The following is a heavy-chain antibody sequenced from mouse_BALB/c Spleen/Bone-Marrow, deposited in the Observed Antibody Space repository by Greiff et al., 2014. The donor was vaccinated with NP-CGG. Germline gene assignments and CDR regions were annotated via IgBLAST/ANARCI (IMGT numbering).Heavy chain of an antibody. CDR2: INPSNGGT. J-gene: IGHJ4*01. Sequence: QVQLQQSGTELVKPGASVKLSCKASGYTFTTYYIYWVKQRAGQGLEWIGEINPSNGGTNFNEKYKSKATLTVDKSSSTSYMQLSRLTSEDSAVYYCTRDGHNYYAMDYWGQGTSVTVSS. V-gene: IGHV1-53*01. CDR3: TRDGHNYYAMDY. CDR1: GYTFTTYY. D-gene: IGHD2-3*01.